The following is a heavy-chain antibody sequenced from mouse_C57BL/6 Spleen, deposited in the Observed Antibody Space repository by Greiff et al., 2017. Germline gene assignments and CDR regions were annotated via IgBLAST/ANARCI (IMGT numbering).Heavy chain of an antibody. D-gene: IGHD2-2*01. V-gene: IGHV5-17*01. CDR3: ARMVTTRYFDV. CDR1: GFTFSDYG. J-gene: IGHJ1*03. CDR2: ISSGSSTI. Sequence: EVKLMESGGGLVKPGGSLKLSCAASGFTFSDYGMHWVRQAPEKGLEWVAYISSGSSTIYYADTVKGRFTISRDNAKNPLFLQMTSLRSEDTAMYYCARMVTTRYFDVWGTGTTVTVSS.